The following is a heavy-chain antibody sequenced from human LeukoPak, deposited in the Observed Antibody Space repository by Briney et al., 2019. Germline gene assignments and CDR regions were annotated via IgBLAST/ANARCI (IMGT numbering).Heavy chain of an antibody. CDR2: ISGSSGST. CDR1: GFTFSSYA. V-gene: IGHV3-23*01. D-gene: IGHD6-6*01. Sequence: GGSLRLSCAASGFTFSSYAMSWVRQAPGKGLEWVSGISGSSGSTYYADSVKGRFTISRDNSKNTLYLQMNSLRAEDTAVYYCARSASSSGTYYFDYWGQGTLVTVSS. J-gene: IGHJ4*02. CDR3: ARSASSSGTYYFDY.